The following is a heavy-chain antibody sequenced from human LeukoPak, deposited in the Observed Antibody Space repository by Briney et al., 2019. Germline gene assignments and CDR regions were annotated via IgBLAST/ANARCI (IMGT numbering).Heavy chain of an antibody. Sequence: GGSLRLSCAASGFTFSSYAMHWVRQAPGKGLEWVAVISYDGSNKYYADSVKGRFTISRDNSKNTLYLQMSSLRAGDTAVYYCVRGTGYWGQGTLVTVSS. CDR3: VRGTGY. CDR1: GFTFSSYA. V-gene: IGHV3-30*14. CDR2: ISYDGSNK. J-gene: IGHJ4*02.